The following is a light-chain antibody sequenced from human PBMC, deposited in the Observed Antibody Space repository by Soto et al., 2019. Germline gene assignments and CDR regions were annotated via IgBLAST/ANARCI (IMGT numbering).Light chain of an antibody. J-gene: IGKJ1*01. Sequence: QSTQSSFTPSGSLGGRVTITCRASQTISSWLAWYQQKPGKAPKLLIYKASTLKSGVPSRFSGSGSGTEFTLTISSLQPDDFATYYCQHYNSYSEAFGQGTKVDVK. V-gene: IGKV1-5*03. CDR2: KAS. CDR3: QHYNSYSEA. CDR1: QTISSW.